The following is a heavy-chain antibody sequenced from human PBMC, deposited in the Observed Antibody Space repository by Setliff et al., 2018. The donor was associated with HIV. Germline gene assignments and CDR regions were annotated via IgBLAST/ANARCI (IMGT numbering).Heavy chain of an antibody. J-gene: IGHJ3*02. CDR2: IRYDGSNK. Sequence: LRLSCAASGFTFSSYGMHWVRQAPGKGLEWVAFIRYDGSNKYYADSVKGRFTISRDNSKNTLYLQMNSLRAEDTAVYYCAKDRRGSYANAFDIWGQGTMVTVSS. D-gene: IGHD1-26*01. V-gene: IGHV3-30*02. CDR1: GFTFSSYG. CDR3: AKDRRGSYANAFDI.